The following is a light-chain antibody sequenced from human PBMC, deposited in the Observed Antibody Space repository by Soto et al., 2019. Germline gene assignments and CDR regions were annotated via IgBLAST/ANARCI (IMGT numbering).Light chain of an antibody. Sequence: QSVLTQPPSASGTPGQRVNISCSGSSSNIGSNYVYWYRQFPGTAPKLLIQRNNQRPSGVPARFSGSKSGTSASLAISGLRSEDEDDYYCGGWDDSLSGPVFGGGTKLTVL. CDR1: SSNIGSNY. CDR2: RNN. J-gene: IGLJ2*01. V-gene: IGLV1-47*01. CDR3: GGWDDSLSGPV.